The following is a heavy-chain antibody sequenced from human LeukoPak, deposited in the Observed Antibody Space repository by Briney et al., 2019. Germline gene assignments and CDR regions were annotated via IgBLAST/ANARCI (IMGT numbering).Heavy chain of an antibody. V-gene: IGHV4-31*03. CDR1: GGSISSGGYY. J-gene: IGHJ3*02. D-gene: IGHD2-15*01. Sequence: PSQTLSLTCTVSGGSISSGGYYWSWIRQHPGKGLEWIGYIYTSGSTNYNPSLKSRLPISVDTSKNQFSLKLSSVTAADTAVYYCARILGYCSGGSCYDDAFDIWGQGTMVTVSS. CDR2: IYTSGST. CDR3: ARILGYCSGGSCYDDAFDI.